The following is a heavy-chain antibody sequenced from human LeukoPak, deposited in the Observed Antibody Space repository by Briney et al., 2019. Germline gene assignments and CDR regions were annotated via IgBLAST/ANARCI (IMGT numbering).Heavy chain of an antibody. CDR1: GFTFSSYS. J-gene: IGHJ4*02. Sequence: PGGSLRLSCAASGFTFSSYSMNLVRQAPGKGLEWVSSISSSSSYIYYADSVKGRFTISRDNSKNTLYLQMNSLRAEDTAVYYCAKDLASSGWYGFDYWGQGTLVTVSS. CDR2: ISSSSSYI. V-gene: IGHV3-21*04. D-gene: IGHD6-19*01. CDR3: AKDLASSGWYGFDY.